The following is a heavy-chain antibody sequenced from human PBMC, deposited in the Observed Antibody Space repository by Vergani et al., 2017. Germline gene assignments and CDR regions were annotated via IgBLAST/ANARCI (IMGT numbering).Heavy chain of an antibody. V-gene: IGHV3-30*18. CDR3: AKDLVDGNYYKEVDY. CDR1: GFTFSSYG. D-gene: IGHD1-26*01. Sequence: QVQLVESGGGVVQPGRSLRLSCAASGFTFSSYGMHWVRQAPGKGLEWVAVISYDGSNKYYADSVKGRFTISRDNSKNTLYLQMNSLRAEDTAVYYCAKDLVDGNYYKEVDYWGQGTLVTVSS. J-gene: IGHJ4*02. CDR2: ISYDGSNK.